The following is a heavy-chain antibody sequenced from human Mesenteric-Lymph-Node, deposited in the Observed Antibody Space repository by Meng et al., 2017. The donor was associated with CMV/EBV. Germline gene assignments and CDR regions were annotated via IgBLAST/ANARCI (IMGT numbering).Heavy chain of an antibody. Sequence: GGSLRLSCAASGFAFMSYAMTWVRQAPGKGLEWVSCIETTSSQKYYADSLKGRFTISRDNAKNSVHLQINSLRAEDTAVYYCARQGISGPPTTCFDYWGQGMLVTVSS. CDR1: GFAFMSYA. CDR3: ARQGISGPPTTCFDY. J-gene: IGHJ4*02. V-gene: IGHV3-21*06. D-gene: IGHD2/OR15-2a*01. CDR2: IETTSSQK.